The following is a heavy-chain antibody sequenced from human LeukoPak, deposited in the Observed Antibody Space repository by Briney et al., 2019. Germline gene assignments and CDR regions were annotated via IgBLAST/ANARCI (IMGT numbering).Heavy chain of an antibody. CDR1: GGSFSGYY. Sequence: SETLSLTCAVYGGSFSGYYWSWIRQPPGKGLEWIGEINHSGSTNYNPSLKSRVTISVDTSKNQFSLKLSSVTAADTAVYYCARALPPEYSSSSHYFDPWGQRTLVTVSS. J-gene: IGHJ5*02. V-gene: IGHV4-34*01. CDR2: INHSGST. D-gene: IGHD6-6*01. CDR3: ARALPPEYSSSSHYFDP.